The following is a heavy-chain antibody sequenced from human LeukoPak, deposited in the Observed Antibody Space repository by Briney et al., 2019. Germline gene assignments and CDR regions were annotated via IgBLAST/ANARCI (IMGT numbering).Heavy chain of an antibody. CDR2: IDPSDSYT. V-gene: IGHV5-10-1*01. Sequence: GSSVNVSCKGSRYTFTSYCISWMRQMPGKGLEWMGRIDPSDSYTNYSPSFQGHVTIPAAKSISTAYLQWSSLKASDTAMSYCARFTPQPDSWGQANLVTVSS. CDR3: ARFTPQPDS. CDR1: RYTFTSYC. D-gene: IGHD2-15*01. J-gene: IGHJ4*02.